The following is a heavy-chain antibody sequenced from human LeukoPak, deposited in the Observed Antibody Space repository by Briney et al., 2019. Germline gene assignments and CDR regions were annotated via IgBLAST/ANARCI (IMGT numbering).Heavy chain of an antibody. Sequence: GGSLRLSCAASGFTFSSYGMHWVRQAPGKGLEWVAFIRYDGSNKYYADSVKGRFTISRDNSKNTLYLQMNSLRAEDTAVYYCAKDSEYQLLSGYFQHWGQGTLVTVSS. CDR2: IRYDGSNK. V-gene: IGHV3-30*02. J-gene: IGHJ1*01. CDR3: AKDSEYQLLSGYFQH. CDR1: GFTFSSYG. D-gene: IGHD2-2*01.